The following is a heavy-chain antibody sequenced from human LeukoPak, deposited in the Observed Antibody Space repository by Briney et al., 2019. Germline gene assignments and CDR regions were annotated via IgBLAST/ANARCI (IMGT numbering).Heavy chain of an antibody. CDR2: IYYSGDT. V-gene: IGHV4-30-4*07. CDR1: GGSISGSDYS. D-gene: IGHD6-6*01. Sequence: TSETLSLTCAVSGGSISGSDYSWSWIRQPPGKGLEWIGYIYYSGDTSYSPSLKSRASISVDTSKNQFSLKLSSVTAADTAVYYCARAMSIAARLQTIFDYWGQGTLVTVSS. J-gene: IGHJ4*02. CDR3: ARAMSIAARLQTIFDY.